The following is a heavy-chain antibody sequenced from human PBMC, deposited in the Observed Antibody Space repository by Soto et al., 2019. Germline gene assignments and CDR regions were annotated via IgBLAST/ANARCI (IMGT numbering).Heavy chain of an antibody. CDR3: ARDKATVGGYNLYDP. CDR2: IYHSGST. D-gene: IGHD3-16*01. V-gene: IGHV4-4*02. CDR1: GGSIRSSHW. J-gene: IGHJ5*02. Sequence: QVQLLESGPGLVKPSETLSLICTVSGGSIRSSHWWSWVRQPPGKGLERIGEIYHSGSTNLDPSLKRRVTLSVDKSKNQFSLNMTSVTASDTAVYYCARDKATVGGYNLYDPWGQGILVTVSS.